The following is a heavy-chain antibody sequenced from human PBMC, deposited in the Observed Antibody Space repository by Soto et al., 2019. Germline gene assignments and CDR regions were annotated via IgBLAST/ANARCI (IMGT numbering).Heavy chain of an antibody. D-gene: IGHD1-20*01. J-gene: IGHJ6*02. Sequence: GGSLRLSCAASGFTFDDYAMHWVRQAPGKGLEWVSGISWNSGSIGYADSVKGRFTISRDNAKNSLYLQMNSLRAEDTALYYYAKDIGHNWNHPQPPYGMDVWGQGTTVTVSS. CDR2: ISWNSGSI. V-gene: IGHV3-9*01. CDR3: AKDIGHNWNHPQPPYGMDV. CDR1: GFTFDDYA.